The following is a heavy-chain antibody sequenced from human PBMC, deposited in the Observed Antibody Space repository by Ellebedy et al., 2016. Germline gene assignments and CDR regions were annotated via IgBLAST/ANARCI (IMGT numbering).Heavy chain of an antibody. CDR3: AKWNGGWYAFVV. CDR2: VFHTGTT. J-gene: IGHJ3*01. V-gene: IGHV4-59*02. CDR1: GGSVSSDY. D-gene: IGHD6-19*01. Sequence: SETLSLTCNVSGGSVSSDYWNWIRRSPGKGLEWIGYVFHTGTTNYNPSLKSRVTMSVDTSKSQFSLRLTSVTAADTAVYYCAKWNGGWYAFVVWGQGTMVTVSS.